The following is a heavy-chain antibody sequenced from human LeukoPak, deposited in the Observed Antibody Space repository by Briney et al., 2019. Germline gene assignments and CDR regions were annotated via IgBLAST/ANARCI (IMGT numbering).Heavy chain of an antibody. CDR1: GDSISSTSFY. D-gene: IGHD2-2*01. CDR3: ARSGPAAGRPDAFDI. CDR2: IFYSGIT. V-gene: IGHV4-39*06. J-gene: IGHJ3*02. Sequence: SETLSLTCTLSGDSISSTSFYWAWIRQPPGKGLECIGTIFYSGITYYSSSLKSRVTISVDSSKNQFPLKLSSVTVADTAVYFCARSGPAAGRPDAFDIWGQGTMVTVSS.